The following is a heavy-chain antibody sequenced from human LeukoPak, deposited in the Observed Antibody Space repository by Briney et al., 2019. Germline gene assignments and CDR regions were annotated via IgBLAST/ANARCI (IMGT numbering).Heavy chain of an antibody. CDR2: ISSSSSYI. CDR3: ARGDRITMVRGVIDYFDY. V-gene: IGHV3-21*01. D-gene: IGHD3-10*01. Sequence: GGSLRLSCAASGFTFSSYSMNWVRQAPGKGLEWVSSISSSSSYIYYADSVKGRFTISRDNAKNSRYLQMNSLRDEDTAVYYCARGDRITMVRGVIDYFDYWGQGTLVTVSS. CDR1: GFTFSSYS. J-gene: IGHJ4*02.